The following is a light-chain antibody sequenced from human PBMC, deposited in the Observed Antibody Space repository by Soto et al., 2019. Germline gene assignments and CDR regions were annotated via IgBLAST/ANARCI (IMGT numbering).Light chain of an antibody. V-gene: IGKV1-5*03. Sequence: DIQMTQSPSTLCASVGDRVTITCRASQSISNWLAWYQQKPGKAPKLLIYEASSLQSGVPSRFSGSGSGTKFTLTISSLQPDDFATYYCQQYHSYWTFGQGTKVDI. CDR3: QQYHSYWT. CDR2: EAS. CDR1: QSISNW. J-gene: IGKJ1*01.